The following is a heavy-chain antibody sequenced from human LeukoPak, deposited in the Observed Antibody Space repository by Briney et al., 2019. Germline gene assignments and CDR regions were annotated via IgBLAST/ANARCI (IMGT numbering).Heavy chain of an antibody. CDR3: TRRRYFDY. V-gene: IGHV3-49*05. CDR1: GFTFGDYA. Sequence: KSGGSLRLSCTASGFTFGDYAMSWIRQAPGKGLEWVGFIRSKAYGGTTEYAASVKGRFTISRDDSKSIAYLQMNSLKTEDTAVYYCTRRRYFDYWGQGTLVTVSS. CDR2: IRSKAYGGTT. J-gene: IGHJ4*02.